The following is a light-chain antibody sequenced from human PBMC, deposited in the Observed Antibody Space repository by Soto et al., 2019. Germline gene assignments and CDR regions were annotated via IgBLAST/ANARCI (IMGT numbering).Light chain of an antibody. Sequence: QSVLTQPPSASGTPGQTVTISCSGSSSNIGSNSVNWYQQLPGAAPSLLIYSDDQRPSGVPDRFSGSKSGTSASLAISGLQSEDEAEYYCATWDDSLNLLYVFGTGTKLTVL. V-gene: IGLV1-44*01. CDR3: ATWDDSLNLLYV. J-gene: IGLJ1*01. CDR1: SSNIGSNS. CDR2: SDD.